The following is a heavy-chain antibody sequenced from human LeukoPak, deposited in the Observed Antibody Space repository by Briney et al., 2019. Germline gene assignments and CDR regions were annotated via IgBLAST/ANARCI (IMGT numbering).Heavy chain of an antibody. D-gene: IGHD3-10*01. CDR1: GFTFSNYV. Sequence: PGGSLRLSCAASGFTFSNYVMNWVRQAPGKGLEWVSAIGGSDGSTYYADSVKGRFTISRDNTKNSLYLQMNSLRAEDTAMYYCARGTMASDFWGQGTLVTVSS. J-gene: IGHJ4*02. CDR2: IGGSDGST. V-gene: IGHV3-21*04. CDR3: ARGTMASDF.